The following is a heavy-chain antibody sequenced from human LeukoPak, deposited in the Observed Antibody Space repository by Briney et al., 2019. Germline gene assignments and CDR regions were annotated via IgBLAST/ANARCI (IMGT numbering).Heavy chain of an antibody. J-gene: IGHJ2*01. CDR1: GGSISSYY. CDR2: IYYGGST. Sequence: PSETLSLTCTVSGGSISSYYWSWIRQPPGKGLEWIGYIYYGGSTNYNPSLESRVSISVDTSKNQFSLKLSSVTAADTAVYYCARLASSSWYLGYFDLWGRGTLVTVSS. D-gene: IGHD6-13*01. V-gene: IGHV4-59*01. CDR3: ARLASSSWYLGYFDL.